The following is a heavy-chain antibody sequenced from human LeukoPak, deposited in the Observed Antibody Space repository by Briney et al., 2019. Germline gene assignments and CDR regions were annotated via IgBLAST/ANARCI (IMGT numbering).Heavy chain of an antibody. CDR1: GFTFTNYG. CDR3: AKMFGAAVGTGVSDY. V-gene: IGHV3-23*01. J-gene: IGHJ4*02. D-gene: IGHD6-13*01. CDR2: VSGSGGST. Sequence: GGPLRLSCAASGFTFTNYGMSWVRQAPGKGLEWVSAVSGSGGSTYYADSVKGHFTISRDNSKNTLYLQMNSLRAEDTAIYFCAKMFGAAVGTGVSDYWGQGTLVTVSS.